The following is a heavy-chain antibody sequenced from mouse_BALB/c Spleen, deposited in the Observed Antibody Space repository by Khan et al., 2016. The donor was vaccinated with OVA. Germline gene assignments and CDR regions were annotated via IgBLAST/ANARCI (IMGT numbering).Heavy chain of an antibody. J-gene: IGHJ4*01. CDR3: ARAYYGNDREAMDY. CDR1: GFSLTGYG. CDR2: IWGDGST. D-gene: IGHD2-9*01. V-gene: IGHV2-6-7*01. Sequence: QVQLKQSGPGLVAPSQSLSITCTVSGFSLTGYGVNWVRQPPGKGLEWLGMIWGDGSTDYNSALQSRLNLTKDNSKSQVFLKMNSLQTDDTAGYYLARAYYGNDREAMDYGGQGTSVTVSS.